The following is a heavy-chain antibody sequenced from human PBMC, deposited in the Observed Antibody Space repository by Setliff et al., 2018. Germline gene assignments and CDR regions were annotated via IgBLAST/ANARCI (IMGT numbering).Heavy chain of an antibody. CDR2: INPKTGGT. CDR3: ARDRDSSGYPYYFDY. V-gene: IGHV1-2*04. CDR1: GYTFTSYD. D-gene: IGHD3-22*01. Sequence: ASVKVSCKASGYTFTSYDINWVRQAPGQGLEWMGWINPKTGGTNLAQKFQGWVSMTRDTSITTAYMELSRLTSDDMAVYYCARDRDSSGYPYYFDYWGQGTLVTVSS. J-gene: IGHJ4*02.